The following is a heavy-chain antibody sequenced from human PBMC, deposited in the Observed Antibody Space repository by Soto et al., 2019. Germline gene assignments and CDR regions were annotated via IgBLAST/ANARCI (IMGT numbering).Heavy chain of an antibody. D-gene: IGHD2-21*01. CDR1: GGSISGYY. Sequence: SETLSLTCAVSGGSISGYYWGWIRQPPGKGLEWIGYIYYSGSINYNPSLKSRVTISVDTSKNKFSLKLGSVTAADSAVYYCARLRCSGGKCWDYFDYWGQGTLVTVSS. CDR2: IYYSGSI. CDR3: ARLRCSGGKCWDYFDY. V-gene: IGHV4-59*08. J-gene: IGHJ4*02.